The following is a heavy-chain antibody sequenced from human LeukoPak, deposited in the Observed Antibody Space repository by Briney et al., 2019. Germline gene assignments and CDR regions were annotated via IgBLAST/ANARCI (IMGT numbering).Heavy chain of an antibody. V-gene: IGHV1-18*01. CDR2: ISAYNGNT. J-gene: IGHJ4*02. D-gene: IGHD5-12*01. Sequence: GASVTVSCKASGYTFTSYGISWVRQAPGQGLEWMGWISAYNGNTNYAQKLQGRVTMTTDTSTSTAYMELRSLRSDDTAVYYCAKPKYSGSEVGYFDYWGQGTLVTVSS. CDR3: AKPKYSGSEVGYFDY. CDR1: GYTFTSYG.